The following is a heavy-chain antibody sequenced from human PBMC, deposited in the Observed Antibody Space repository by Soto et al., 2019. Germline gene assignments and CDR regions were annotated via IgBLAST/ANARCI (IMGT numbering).Heavy chain of an antibody. CDR2: ISSSSSYI. V-gene: IGHV3-21*01. Sequence: PGGSLRLSCAASGFTFSSYSMNWVRQAPGKGLEWVSSISSSSSYIYYADSVKGRFTISRDNAKNSLYLQMNSLRDEDTAVYYCARVPYYYDSCFDYWGQGTLVTVSS. D-gene: IGHD3-22*01. J-gene: IGHJ4*02. CDR3: ARVPYYYDSCFDY. CDR1: GFTFSSYS.